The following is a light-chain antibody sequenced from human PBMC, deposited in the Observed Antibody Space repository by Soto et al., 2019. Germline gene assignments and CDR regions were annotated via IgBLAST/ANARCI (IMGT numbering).Light chain of an antibody. J-gene: IGLJ1*01. CDR2: EVS. CDR1: SIDIAPYNY. Sequence: QSVLTQPASVSGSPGQSRTISCTGTSIDIAPYNYVSWYQQHPDKAPKLIIYEVSYRPSGISNRFSGSKSGNTASLTISGLQAEDEADYYCSSYTSSTNYVFGTGTKVTVL. V-gene: IGLV2-14*01. CDR3: SSYTSSTNYV.